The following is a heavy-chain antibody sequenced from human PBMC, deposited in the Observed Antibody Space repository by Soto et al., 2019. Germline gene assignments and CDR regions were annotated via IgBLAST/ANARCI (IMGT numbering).Heavy chain of an antibody. CDR1: GYSFTSYW. CDR3: ARRDYYYGRDV. J-gene: IGHJ6*02. CDR2: IDPSDSYT. V-gene: IGHV5-10-1*01. Sequence: GQSLKISCKGSGYSFTSYWISWVRQMPGKGLEWMGRIDPSDSYTNYSPSSQGHVTISADKSISTAYLQWSSLKASDTAMYYCARRDYYYGRDVWGQGTTVPVSS.